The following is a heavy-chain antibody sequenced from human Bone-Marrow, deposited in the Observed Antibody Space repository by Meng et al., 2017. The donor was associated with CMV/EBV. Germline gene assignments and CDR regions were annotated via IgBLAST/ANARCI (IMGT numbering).Heavy chain of an antibody. CDR2: MSYDGSNK. CDR1: GFTFSSYA. D-gene: IGHD5-12*01. V-gene: IGHV3-30-3*01. CDR3: AKGGYSGYKSADY. J-gene: IGHJ4*02. Sequence: GESLKISCAASGFTFSSYAIHWVRQAQGKGLEWVAVMSYDGSNKNYADSVKGRFTISRDNSKKTLYLQMNSLRAEDTAVYYCAKGGYSGYKSADYWGQGTLVTVSS.